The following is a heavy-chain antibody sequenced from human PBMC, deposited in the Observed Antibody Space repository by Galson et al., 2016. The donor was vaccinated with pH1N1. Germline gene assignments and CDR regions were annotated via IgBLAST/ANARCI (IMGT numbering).Heavy chain of an antibody. J-gene: IGHJ6*03. Sequence: SVKVSCKASGGTFSSYTINWVRQAPGQGLEWMGRILPILGIANYAQKFQGRVTITTDESTSIVYMELRSLRSEDTAIYYCARSPFYYNSYMDVWGKGTTVTVSS. CDR2: ILPILGIA. V-gene: IGHV1-69*02. CDR3: ARSPFYYNSYMDV. CDR1: GGTFSSYT.